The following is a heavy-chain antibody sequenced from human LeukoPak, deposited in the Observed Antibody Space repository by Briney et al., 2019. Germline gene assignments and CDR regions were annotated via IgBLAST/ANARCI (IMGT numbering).Heavy chain of an antibody. CDR1: GFTFSNYG. Sequence: PGRSLRLSCAASGFTFSNYGMHCVRPVRGKGQAWVALIWFDGSDKYYADSVQGRFAISRDNSENTLSLQVSSLRAEDTAIYYCARGGEPDYFDYWGQGTLVTVSS. V-gene: IGHV3-33*01. CDR2: IWFDGSDK. CDR3: ARGGEPDYFDY. J-gene: IGHJ4*02. D-gene: IGHD2-21*01.